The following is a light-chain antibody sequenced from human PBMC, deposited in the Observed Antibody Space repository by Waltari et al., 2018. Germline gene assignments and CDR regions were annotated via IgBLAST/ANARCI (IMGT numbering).Light chain of an antibody. V-gene: IGKV1-39*01. Sequence: DIQMTQSPSSLSASVGDRVTITCRASQSISSYLNWYQQKPGKAPKLLIYAASSLQSGVPSRFSGSGSGTDFTLTISSLQPEDFATYYCQQSYSTPPENTWTFGQGTKVEIK. CDR2: AAS. J-gene: IGKJ1*01. CDR1: QSISSY. CDR3: QQSYSTPPENTWT.